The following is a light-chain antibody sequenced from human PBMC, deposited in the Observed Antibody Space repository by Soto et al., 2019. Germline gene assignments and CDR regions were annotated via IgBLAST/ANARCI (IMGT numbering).Light chain of an antibody. Sequence: EIVLTQSPGTLSLSPGERATLSCRANQSVSSSYLAWYQQKPGQAPRLLIYDASSRATGIPDRFSGSGSGTDFTLTISRLEPEDFAVYYCQQYGKSPFTFGPGTKVDIK. V-gene: IGKV3-20*01. CDR3: QQYGKSPFT. CDR2: DAS. J-gene: IGKJ3*01. CDR1: QSVSSSY.